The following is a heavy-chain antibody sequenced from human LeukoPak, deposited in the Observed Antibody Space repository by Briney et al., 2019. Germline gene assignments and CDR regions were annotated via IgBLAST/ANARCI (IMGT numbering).Heavy chain of an antibody. Sequence: ASVEVSCKASGYTFTDYFIHWVRQAPGQGLEWMGWIKPNSGDTKYAEKFQGRVTMTRDTSTSTVYMELYSLRSEDTAVYYCARAQSGSGSYAYWGQGTLVTVSS. CDR2: IKPNSGDT. CDR3: ARAQSGSGSYAY. CDR1: GYTFTDYF. V-gene: IGHV1-2*02. J-gene: IGHJ4*02. D-gene: IGHD1-26*01.